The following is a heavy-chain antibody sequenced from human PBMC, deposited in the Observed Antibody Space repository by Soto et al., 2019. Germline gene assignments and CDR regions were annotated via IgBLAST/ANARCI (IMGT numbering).Heavy chain of an antibody. D-gene: IGHD5-12*01. CDR3: AKDLGNPLPRRLYYYYGMDV. CDR2: ISWDGGST. J-gene: IGHJ6*02. V-gene: IGHV3-43D*04. Sequence: PGGSLRLSCAASGFTFDDYAMHWVRQAPGKGLEWVSLISWDGGSTYYADSVKGRVTISRDNSKNSLYLQMNSLRAEDTALYYCAKDLGNPLPRRLYYYYGMDVWGQGTTVTVSS. CDR1: GFTFDDYA.